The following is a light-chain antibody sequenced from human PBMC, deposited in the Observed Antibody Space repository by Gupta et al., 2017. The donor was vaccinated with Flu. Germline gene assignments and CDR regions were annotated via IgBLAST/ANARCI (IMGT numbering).Light chain of an antibody. Sequence: DIVMTQSPLSLPVTSGEPASISCSSSQSLLHSNGRNYLDWYLQKPGQSPQLLIYLGSNRASGVPDRFSGSGSGTDFTLKISRVEAEDVGVYYCMQALQTPRTFGQGTKVEVK. CDR1: QSLLHSNGRNY. J-gene: IGKJ1*01. CDR2: LGS. V-gene: IGKV2-28*01. CDR3: MQALQTPRT.